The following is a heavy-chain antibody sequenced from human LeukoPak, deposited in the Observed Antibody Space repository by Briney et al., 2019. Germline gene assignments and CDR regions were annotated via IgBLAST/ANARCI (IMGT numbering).Heavy chain of an antibody. CDR3: ARGTYYDFWSGDYIDAGYYFDY. CDR1: GYTFTSYY. CDR2: INTSGGST. Sequence: GASVTVSCTASGYTFTSYYMHWVRHAPGQGLEWMGIINTSGGSTRYAQKFQGRVTMTRDMSTSTDYMELSSLRSEDTAVYYCARGTYYDFWSGDYIDAGYYFDYWGQGTLVTVSS. V-gene: IGHV1-46*01. J-gene: IGHJ4*02. D-gene: IGHD3-3*01.